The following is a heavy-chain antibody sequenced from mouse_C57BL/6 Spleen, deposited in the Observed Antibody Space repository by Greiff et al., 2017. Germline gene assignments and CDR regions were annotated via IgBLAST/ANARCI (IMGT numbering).Heavy chain of an antibody. D-gene: IGHD1-1*01. CDR3: ARHGLRGAVDY. J-gene: IGHJ4*01. V-gene: IGHV5-6*01. CDR1: GFTFSSYG. CDR2: ISSGGSYT. Sequence: EVQLMESGGDLVKPGGSLKLSCAASGFTFSSYGMSWVRQTPDKRLEWVATISSGGSYTYYTDSVKGRFTISRDNAKNTLYLQMSSLKSEDTAMYYCARHGLRGAVDYWGQGTSVTVSS.